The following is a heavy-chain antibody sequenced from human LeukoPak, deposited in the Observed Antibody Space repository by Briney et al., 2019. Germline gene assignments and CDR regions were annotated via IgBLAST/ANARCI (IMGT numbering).Heavy chain of an antibody. D-gene: IGHD5-18*01. CDR2: ISSSSSYI. V-gene: IGHV3-21*01. J-gene: IGHJ4*02. CDR3: ARDKKHTAMXXDX. CDR1: GFTFSSYS. Sequence: PGGSLRLSCAASGFTFSSYSMNWVRQAPGKGPEWVSSISSSSSYIYYADSVKGRFTISRDNAKNSLYLQMNSLRAEDTAVYYCARDKKHTAMXXDXXGQGXXVXV.